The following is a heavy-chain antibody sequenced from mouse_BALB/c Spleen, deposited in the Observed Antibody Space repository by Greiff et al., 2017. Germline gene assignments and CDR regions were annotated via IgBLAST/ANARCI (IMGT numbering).Heavy chain of an antibody. CDR1: GFNIKDYY. CDR3: NAPYGNYED. J-gene: IGHJ3*01. V-gene: IGHV14-4*02. D-gene: IGHD2-10*02. CDR2: IDPENGDS. Sequence: VHVKQSGAELVRSGASVKLSCTASGFNIKDYYMHWVKQRPEQGLEWIGWIDPENGDSEYAPKFQGKATMTADTSSNTAYLQLSSLTSEDTAVYYCNAPYGNYEDWGQGTLVTVSA.